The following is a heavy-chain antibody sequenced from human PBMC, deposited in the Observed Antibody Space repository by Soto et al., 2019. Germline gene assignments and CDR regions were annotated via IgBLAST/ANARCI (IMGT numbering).Heavy chain of an antibody. J-gene: IGHJ4*02. CDR1: GGSISSGDYY. V-gene: IGHV4-30-4*01. CDR3: ARVGVVVPAAMPELGYFDY. Sequence: QVQLQESGPGLVKPSQTLSLTCTVSGGSISSGDYYWSWIRQPPGKGLEWIGYIYYSGSTYYNPSLKSRVTISVDTSKNQFSLKLSSVTAADTAVYYCARVGVVVPAAMPELGYFDYWGQGTLVTVSS. CDR2: IYYSGST. D-gene: IGHD2-2*01.